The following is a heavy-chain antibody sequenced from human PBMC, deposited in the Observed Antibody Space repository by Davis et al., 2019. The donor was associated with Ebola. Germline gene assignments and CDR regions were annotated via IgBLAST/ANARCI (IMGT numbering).Heavy chain of an antibody. CDR1: GFTLTTYN. CDR3: ARDGENYSDLDY. J-gene: IGHJ4*02. Sequence: HTGGSLRLSCATSGFTLTTYNMNWVRQAPGKGLVWVSRIKSDGSTKSYADSVKGRFTISRDNAKNTLFLQMNSLRAEDTAVYYCARDGENYSDLDYWGQGTLVTVSS. D-gene: IGHD3-10*01. V-gene: IGHV3-74*01. CDR2: IKSDGSTK.